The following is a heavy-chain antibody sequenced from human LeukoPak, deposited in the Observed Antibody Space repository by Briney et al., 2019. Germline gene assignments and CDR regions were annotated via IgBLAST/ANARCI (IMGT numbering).Heavy chain of an antibody. Sequence: GGSLRLSCAASGFTFSSYSMNWVRQAPGKGLEWVSSISSSSSYIYYADSVKGRFTISRDNAKNSLYLQMNSLRAEDTAVYYCARCTTYYDIPEGAFDIWGQGTMVTVSS. CDR2: ISSSSSYI. J-gene: IGHJ3*02. CDR3: ARCTTYYDIPEGAFDI. D-gene: IGHD3-9*01. CDR1: GFTFSSYS. V-gene: IGHV3-21*01.